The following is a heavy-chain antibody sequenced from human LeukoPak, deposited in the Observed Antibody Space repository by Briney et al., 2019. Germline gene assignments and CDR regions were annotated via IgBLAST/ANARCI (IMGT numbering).Heavy chain of an antibody. CDR2: ISKSGGST. J-gene: IGHJ4*02. CDR1: GITFSTIG. Sequence: GGSLRLSCAVSGITFSTIGVSWVRLAPGKGLEWVSIISKSGGSTFYAGPVRGRFTISRDNSKDMLYLQMNSLTAEDTAVYYCANVVGGYWGQGNLGTVSS. V-gene: IGHV3-23*01. D-gene: IGHD3-10*01. CDR3: ANVVGGY.